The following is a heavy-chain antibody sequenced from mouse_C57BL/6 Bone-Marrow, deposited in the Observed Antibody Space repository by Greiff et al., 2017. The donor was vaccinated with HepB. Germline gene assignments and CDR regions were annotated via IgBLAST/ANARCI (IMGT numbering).Heavy chain of an antibody. Sequence: EVKLVESGGGLVKPGGSLKLSCAASGFTFSDYGMHWVRQAPEKGLEWVAYISSGSSTIYYADTVKGRCTISRDNAKNTLFLQMTSLRSEDTAMYDCARGGTTGSSMDYWGQGTSVTVSS. D-gene: IGHD1-1*01. J-gene: IGHJ4*01. V-gene: IGHV5-17*01. CDR3: ARGGTTGSSMDY. CDR1: GFTFSDYG. CDR2: ISSGSSTI.